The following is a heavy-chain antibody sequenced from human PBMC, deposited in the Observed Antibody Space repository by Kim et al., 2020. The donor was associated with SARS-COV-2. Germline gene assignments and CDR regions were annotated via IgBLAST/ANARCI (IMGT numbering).Heavy chain of an antibody. CDR2: ISSSSSYI. J-gene: IGHJ5*02. V-gene: IGHV3-21*01. CDR3: ARGPRGDFWSGYPPAAWFDP. Sequence: GGSLRLSCAASGFTFSSYSMNWVRQAPGKGLEWVSSISSSSSYIYYADSVKGRFTISRDNAKNSLYLQMNSLRAEDTAVYYCARGPRGDFWSGYPPAAWFDPWGQGTLVTVSS. CDR1: GFTFSSYS. D-gene: IGHD3-3*01.